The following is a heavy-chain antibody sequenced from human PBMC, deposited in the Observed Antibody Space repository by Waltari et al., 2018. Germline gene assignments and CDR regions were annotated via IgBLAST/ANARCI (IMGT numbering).Heavy chain of an antibody. D-gene: IGHD3-9*01. J-gene: IGHJ5*02. CDR3: ASPGDILTGYSRNWFDP. Sequence: QVQLVQSGAEVKKPGSSVKVSCKASGGTFSSYAISWVRQAPGQGLEWMGGIIPIFGTAIYEQKFQGRFTITSDESTSTAYMELSSLRSEDTAVYYCASPGDILTGYSRNWFDPWGQGTLVTVSS. V-gene: IGHV1-69*05. CDR2: IIPIFGTA. CDR1: GGTFSSYA.